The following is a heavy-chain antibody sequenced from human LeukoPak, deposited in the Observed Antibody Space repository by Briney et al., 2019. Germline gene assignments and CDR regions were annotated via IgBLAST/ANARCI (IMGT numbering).Heavy chain of an antibody. CDR1: GFIFRTYW. J-gene: IGHJ4*02. Sequence: PGGSLRLSCAASGFIFRTYWMHWVRQAPGKGLEWVANINPDGSQKNFLDSVRGRFSISRDNAEKSLYLQMNSLRDDDTAVYYCARDAAYSRYDFWGQGTLVTVSS. CDR2: INPDGSQK. CDR3: ARDAAYSRYDF. V-gene: IGHV3-7*05. D-gene: IGHD4-11*01.